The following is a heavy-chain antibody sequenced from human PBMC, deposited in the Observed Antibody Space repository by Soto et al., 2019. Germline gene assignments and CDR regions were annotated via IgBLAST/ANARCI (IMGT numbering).Heavy chain of an antibody. CDR3: ARDIGLWLRSD. Sequence: VQLVQSGAEVKKPGASVKVSCKASGYIFTSHGITWVRQAPGQGLEWMGRISTYNGNTKYAQKLQDRVTMTTDTSASIADMELRSLRSDDTAVYYWARDIGLWLRSDWGQWALGSVSS. D-gene: IGHD6-19*01. V-gene: IGHV1-18*01. CDR2: ISTYNGNT. CDR1: GYIFTSHG. J-gene: IGHJ1*01.